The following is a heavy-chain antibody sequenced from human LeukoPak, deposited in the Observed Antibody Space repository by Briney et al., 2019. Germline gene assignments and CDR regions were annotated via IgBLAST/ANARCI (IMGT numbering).Heavy chain of an antibody. V-gene: IGHV3-43D*03. D-gene: IGHD3-22*01. J-gene: IGHJ4*02. Sequence: GGSLRLSCAASGFTFDDYAMHWVRQAPGKGLEWVSLISWDGGSTYYADSVKGRFTISRDNSKNSLYLPMNSLRAEDTALYYCAVLGGDSSRYSDYWGQGTLVTVSS. CDR3: AVLGGDSSRYSDY. CDR1: GFTFDDYA. CDR2: ISWDGGST.